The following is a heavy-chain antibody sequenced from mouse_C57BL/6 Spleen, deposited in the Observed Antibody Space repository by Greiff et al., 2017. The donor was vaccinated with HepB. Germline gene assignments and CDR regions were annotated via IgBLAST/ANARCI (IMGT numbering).Heavy chain of an antibody. CDR2: IYPRDGST. D-gene: IGHD2-2*01. CDR1: GYTFTSYD. CDR3: AREAGGYDEGGYFDY. Sequence: QVQLQQPGPELVKPGASVKLSCKASGYTFTSYDINWVKQRPGQGLEWIGWIYPRDGSTKYNEKFKGKATLTVDTSSSTAYMELHSLTSEDSAVYFCAREAGGYDEGGYFDYWGQGTTLTVSS. J-gene: IGHJ2*01. V-gene: IGHV1-85*01.